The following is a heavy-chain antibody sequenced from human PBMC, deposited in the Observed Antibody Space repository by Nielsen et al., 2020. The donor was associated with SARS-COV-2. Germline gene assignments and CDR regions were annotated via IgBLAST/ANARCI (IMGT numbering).Heavy chain of an antibody. J-gene: IGHJ4*02. Sequence: GESLKISCAASGFTFSSSWMHWVRQAPGKGLVWVSRIGSDESITNYVDSVKGRFTISRDNAKNTLYLQMNSLRAEDTAVYYCAREMGGSSRHFDYWGRGTLVTVSS. D-gene: IGHD6-13*01. CDR1: GFTFSSSW. CDR3: AREMGGSSRHFDY. V-gene: IGHV3-74*01. CDR2: IGSDESIT.